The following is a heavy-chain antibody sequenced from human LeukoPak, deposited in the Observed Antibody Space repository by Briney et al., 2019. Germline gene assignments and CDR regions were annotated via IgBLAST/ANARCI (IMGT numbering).Heavy chain of an antibody. D-gene: IGHD4/OR15-4a*01. CDR2: IYHSGST. V-gene: IGHV4-38-2*01. CDR3: ASPHYGDVALFCY. Sequence: SETLSLTCAVSGDSMSSGYYWGWIRQPPGKGLEWIGSIYHSGSTYYNPSLKSRVTISKDTSKNQFSLKLTSVTAADTAVYYCASPHYGDVALFCYWGQGTLVTVAS. CDR1: GDSMSSGYY. J-gene: IGHJ4*02.